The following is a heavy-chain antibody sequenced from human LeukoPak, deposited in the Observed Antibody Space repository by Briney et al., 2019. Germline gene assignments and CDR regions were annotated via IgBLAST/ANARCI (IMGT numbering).Heavy chain of an antibody. J-gene: IGHJ6*02. CDR1: GYTFTSYG. D-gene: IGHD2-2*01. Sequence: GASVKVSCKASGYTFTSYGIRWVRQAPGQGLEWMGWISAYNGNTNYAQKLQGRVTMTTDTSTSTAYMELRSLRSDDTAVYYCAVCTSCYYYYYYYYGMDVRGQGTTVTVSS. V-gene: IGHV1-18*01. CDR3: AVCTSCYYYYYYYYGMDV. CDR2: ISAYNGNT.